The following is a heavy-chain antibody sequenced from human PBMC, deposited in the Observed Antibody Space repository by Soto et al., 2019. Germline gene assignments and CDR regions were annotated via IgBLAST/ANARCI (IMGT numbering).Heavy chain of an antibody. CDR2: ISSSSSTI. J-gene: IGHJ4*02. Sequence: GGSLRLSCAASGFTFSSYSMNWVRQAPGKGLEWVSYISSSSSTIYYAASVKGRFTISRDNAKNSLYLQMNSLRAEDTAVYYCARLWTDFDYWGQGTLVTVSS. CDR1: GFTFSSYS. V-gene: IGHV3-48*04. D-gene: IGHD1-1*01. CDR3: ARLWTDFDY.